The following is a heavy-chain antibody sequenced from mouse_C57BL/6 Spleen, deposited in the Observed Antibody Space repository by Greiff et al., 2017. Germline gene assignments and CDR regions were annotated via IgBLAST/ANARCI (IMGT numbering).Heavy chain of an antibody. J-gene: IGHJ3*01. V-gene: IGHV3-6*01. CDR2: ISYDGSN. CDR1: GYSITSGYY. Sequence: EVHLVESGPGLVKPSQSLSLTCSVTGYSITSGYYWNWIRQFPGNKLEWMGYISYDGSNNYNPSLKNRISITRDTSKNQFFLKLNSVTTEDTATYYCARDMGYSFAYWGQGTLVTVSA. D-gene: IGHD2-3*01. CDR3: ARDMGYSFAY.